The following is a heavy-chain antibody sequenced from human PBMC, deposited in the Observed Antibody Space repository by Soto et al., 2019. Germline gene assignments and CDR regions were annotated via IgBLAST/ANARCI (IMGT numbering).Heavy chain of an antibody. CDR1: GYTFTLYT. CDR2: IHAGNGYT. J-gene: IGHJ3*01. CDR3: ARVQYSGNDLKLAFDL. V-gene: IGHV1-3*01. Sequence: QVQLVQSGAQVKKPGASVKVSCKASGYTFTLYTIHWVRQAPGQRLEWMGWIHAGNGYTKYSQNFQGRVTITRDTSASTVYMEISSLTSEVTGVLYCARVQYSGNDLKLAFDLWGKGTTVTVSS. D-gene: IGHD5-12*01.